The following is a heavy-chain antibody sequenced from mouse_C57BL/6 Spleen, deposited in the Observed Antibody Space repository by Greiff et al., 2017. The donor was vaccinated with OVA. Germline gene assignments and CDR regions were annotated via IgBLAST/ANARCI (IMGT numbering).Heavy chain of an antibody. Sequence: EVQRVESEGGLVQPGSSMKLSCTASGFTFSDYYMAWVRQVPEKGLEWVANINYDGSSTYYLDSLKSRFIISRDNAKNILYLQMSSLKSEDTATYYCARDPAQATGAMDYWGQGTSVTVSS. J-gene: IGHJ4*01. V-gene: IGHV5-16*01. CDR2: INYDGSST. CDR3: ARDPAQATGAMDY. D-gene: IGHD3-2*02. CDR1: GFTFSDYY.